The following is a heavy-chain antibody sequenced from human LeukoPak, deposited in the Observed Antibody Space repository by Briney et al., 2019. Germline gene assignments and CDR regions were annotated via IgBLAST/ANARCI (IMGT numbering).Heavy chain of an antibody. V-gene: IGHV1-69*05. D-gene: IGHD3-9*01. Sequence: GASVKVSCKASGGTFSSYAISWVRQAPGQGLEWMGGIIPIFGTANYAQEFQGRVTITTDESTSTAYMELSSLRSEDTAVYYCARARDILTGAYNDGDAFDIWGQGTMVTVSS. J-gene: IGHJ3*02. CDR3: ARARDILTGAYNDGDAFDI. CDR2: IIPIFGTA. CDR1: GGTFSSYA.